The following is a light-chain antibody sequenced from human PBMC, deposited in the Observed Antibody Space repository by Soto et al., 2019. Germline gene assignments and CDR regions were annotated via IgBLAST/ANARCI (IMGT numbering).Light chain of an antibody. V-gene: IGLV2-23*01. CDR1: SSDVGSYNL. J-gene: IGLJ3*02. CDR3: CSSADSSTLWV. Sequence: QSVLTQPASVSGSPGQSITISCTGSSSDVGSYNLVPWYQQLPGKAPKLMVYEGTKRPSGVSIRFSGSKSGNTASLTISGLQAEDEADYYCCSSADSSTLWVFGGGTKLTVL. CDR2: EGT.